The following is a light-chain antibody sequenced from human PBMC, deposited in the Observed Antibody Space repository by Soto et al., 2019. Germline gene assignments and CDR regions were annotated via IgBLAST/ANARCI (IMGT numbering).Light chain of an antibody. V-gene: IGLV2-11*01. CDR2: DVT. CDR3: CSYADNYIYV. J-gene: IGLJ1*01. Sequence: QSALTQPRSVSGSPGQSVTISCTGTSSNVGDYNYVSWYQQHPGKAPKVMIYDVTKRPAGVPDRFSGSKSGNSASLTISGLQAEDEADYYCCSYADNYIYVFGTGTKLTVL. CDR1: SSNVGDYNY.